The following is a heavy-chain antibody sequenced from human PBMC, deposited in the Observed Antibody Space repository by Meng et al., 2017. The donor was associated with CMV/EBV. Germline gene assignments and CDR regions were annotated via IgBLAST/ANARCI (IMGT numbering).Heavy chain of an antibody. J-gene: IGHJ4*02. CDR1: GFNVRSNS. CDR3: ASTPLLWFGEFDEFDY. Sequence: SGFNVRSNSMRRVRQAPGKGLEWVSVICSSGSTYYADSVKGRFTISRDNSKNTLYLQMNSLRAEDTAVYYCASTPLLWFGEFDEFDYWGQGTLVTVSS. D-gene: IGHD3-10*01. V-gene: IGHV3-66*02. CDR2: ICSSGST.